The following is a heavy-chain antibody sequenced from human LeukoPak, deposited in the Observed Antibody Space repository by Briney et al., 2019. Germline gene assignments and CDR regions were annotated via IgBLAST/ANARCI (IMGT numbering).Heavy chain of an antibody. Sequence: GRSLRLSCAASGFSFSIHGFHWVRQAPGKGLEWVAVISYDGSNKYYADSVKGRFTISRDNSKNTLYLQMNSLRAEDTAVYYCARSRDGYNLDYWGQGTLVTVSS. D-gene: IGHD5-24*01. CDR1: GFSFSIHG. CDR3: ARSRDGYNLDY. V-gene: IGHV3-30*19. J-gene: IGHJ4*02. CDR2: ISYDGSNK.